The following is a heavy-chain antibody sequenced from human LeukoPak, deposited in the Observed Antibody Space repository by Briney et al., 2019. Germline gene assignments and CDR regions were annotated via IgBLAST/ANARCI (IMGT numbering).Heavy chain of an antibody. V-gene: IGHV4-39*07. J-gene: IGHJ4*02. D-gene: IGHD5-18*01. Sequence: PSETLSLTCTVSGGSISSSSYYWGWIRQSPGKGLEWIGSIYYSGSTYYNPSLKSRVTISVDTSKNQFSLKLSSVTAADTAVYYCARRGYSYGYLDYWGQGTLVTVSS. CDR1: GGSISSSSYY. CDR2: IYYSGST. CDR3: ARRGYSYGYLDY.